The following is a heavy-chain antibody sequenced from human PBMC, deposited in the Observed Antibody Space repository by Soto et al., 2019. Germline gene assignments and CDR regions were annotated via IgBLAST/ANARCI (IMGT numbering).Heavy chain of an antibody. Sequence: SETLSLTCAVYGGSFSGYHWSWIRQPPGKGLEWIGEINHSGSTNYNPSLKSRVTISVDTSKNQFSLKLSSVTAADTAVYYCARARGGRVLRYFDWPDYYLDYWGQGTLVTVSS. CDR3: ARARGGRVLRYFDWPDYYLDY. CDR1: GGSFSGYH. J-gene: IGHJ4*02. D-gene: IGHD3-9*01. CDR2: INHSGST. V-gene: IGHV4-34*01.